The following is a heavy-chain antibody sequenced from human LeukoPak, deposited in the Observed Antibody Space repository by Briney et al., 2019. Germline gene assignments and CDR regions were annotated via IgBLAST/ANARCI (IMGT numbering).Heavy chain of an antibody. CDR1: GCRFTSYW. V-gene: IGHV5-51*01. D-gene: IGHD6-6*01. CDR2: IYPGDSDT. Sequence: GGALKISCKGSGCRFTSYWIGWGRPMPGKGVGWMGMIYPGDSDTRYSPSFQGQVPISADKSISTAYLQWSSLKASDTAMYYCARSRDRGIAARPYDYWGQGTLVTVSS. J-gene: IGHJ4*02. CDR3: ARSRDRGIAARPYDY.